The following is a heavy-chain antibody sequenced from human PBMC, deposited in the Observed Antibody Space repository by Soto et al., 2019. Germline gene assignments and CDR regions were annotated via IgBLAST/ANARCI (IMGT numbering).Heavy chain of an antibody. Sequence: GSLRLSCAASGFTFSSYAMSWVRQAPGKGLEWVSAISGSGGSTYYADSVKGRFTISRDNSKNTLYLQMNSLRAEDTAVYYCAKSPNYDFWSGYIYYWGQGTLVTVSS. CDR2: ISGSGGST. CDR3: AKSPNYDFWSGYIYY. CDR1: GFTFSSYA. D-gene: IGHD3-3*01. J-gene: IGHJ4*02. V-gene: IGHV3-23*01.